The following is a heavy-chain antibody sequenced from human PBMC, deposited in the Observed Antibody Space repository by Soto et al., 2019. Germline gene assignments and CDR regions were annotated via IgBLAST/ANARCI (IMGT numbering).Heavy chain of an antibody. CDR2: IYSGGST. V-gene: IGHV3-66*01. Sequence: GGSLRLSCAASGFTVSSNYMSWVRQAPGKGLEWVSVIYSGGSTYYADSVKGRFTISRDNSKNTLYLQMNSLRAEDTAVYYCTRVYGDPYYFDYWGQGTLVTVSS. J-gene: IGHJ4*02. D-gene: IGHD4-17*01. CDR1: GFTVSSNY. CDR3: TRVYGDPYYFDY.